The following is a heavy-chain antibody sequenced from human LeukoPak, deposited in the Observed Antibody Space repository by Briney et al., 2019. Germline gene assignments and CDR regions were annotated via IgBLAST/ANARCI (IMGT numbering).Heavy chain of an antibody. V-gene: IGHV4-34*01. CDR3: ARKPIVNSAWYYFDY. CDR2: INHSGST. Sequence: SETLSLTCAVYGGSFSGYYWSWIRQPPGKGLEWIGEINHSGSTNYNPSLKSRVTISVDTSKNQFSLKLSPVTAADTAVYYCARKPIVNSAWYYFDYWGQGTLVTVSS. CDR1: GGSFSGYY. J-gene: IGHJ4*02. D-gene: IGHD3-22*01.